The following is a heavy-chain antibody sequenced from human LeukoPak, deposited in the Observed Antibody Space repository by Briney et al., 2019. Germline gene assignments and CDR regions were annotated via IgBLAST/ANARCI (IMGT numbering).Heavy chain of an antibody. J-gene: IGHJ6*03. CDR1: GYTFTSYY. D-gene: IGHD6-13*01. V-gene: IGHV1-46*01. Sequence: ASVKVSCKASGYTFTSYYMHWVRQAPGQGLEWMGIINPSGGSTSYAQKFQGRVTMTRDTSTSTVYMELSSLRSEDTAVYYCARGRSGIAAAGIYYYMDVWGKGTTVTVSS. CDR3: ARGRSGIAAAGIYYYMDV. CDR2: INPSGGST.